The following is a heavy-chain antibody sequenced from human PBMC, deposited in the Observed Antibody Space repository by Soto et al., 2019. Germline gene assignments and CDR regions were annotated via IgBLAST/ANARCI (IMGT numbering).Heavy chain of an antibody. V-gene: IGHV5-10-1*01. CDR3: ARLGITGTPLSYYYYGMDV. CDR1: GYSFTSYW. J-gene: IGHJ6*02. D-gene: IGHD1-20*01. CDR2: IDPSDSYT. Sequence: PGESLKISCKGSGYSFTSYWISWVRQMPGKGLEWMGRIDPSDSYTNYSPSFQGHVTISADKSISTAYLQWSSLKASDTAMYYCARLGITGTPLSYYYYGMDVWGQGTTVTVSS.